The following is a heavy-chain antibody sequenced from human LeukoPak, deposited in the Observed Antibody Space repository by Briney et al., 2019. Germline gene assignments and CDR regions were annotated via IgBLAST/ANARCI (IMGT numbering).Heavy chain of an antibody. V-gene: IGHV3-53*01. Sequence: PGGSLRLSCAASGFTVGTNYMSWVRQAPGRGLEWVSVMYSGGSTYYADSVKGRFTISRDNPKNKLYLQMNSLRADDTAVYYCARDVSLKLWFLYWGQGTLVTVSS. CDR3: ARDVSLKLWFLY. D-gene: IGHD3-10*01. J-gene: IGHJ4*02. CDR1: GFTVGTNY. CDR2: MYSGGST.